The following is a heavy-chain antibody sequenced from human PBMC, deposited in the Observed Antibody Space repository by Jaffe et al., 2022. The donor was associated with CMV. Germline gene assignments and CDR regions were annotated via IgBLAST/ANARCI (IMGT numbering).Heavy chain of an antibody. CDR2: ISSSSNSI. J-gene: IGHJ4*02. CDR3: ARGTDSGAYVPDY. Sequence: EVQLVESGGGLVKPGGSLRLSCAASGFAFSHYSMNWVRQAPGKGLEWVSSISSSSNSIYYGDAVKGRFTISRDNAKNSLYLQMNSLRAEDTAVYYCARGTDSGAYVPDYWGQGALVTVSS. D-gene: IGHD3-10*01. CDR1: GFAFSHYS. V-gene: IGHV3-21*06.